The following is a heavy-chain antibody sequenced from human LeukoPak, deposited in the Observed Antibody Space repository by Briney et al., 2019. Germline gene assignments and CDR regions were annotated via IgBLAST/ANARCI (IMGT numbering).Heavy chain of an antibody. Sequence: GGSLRLSCAASGFTFSSAWMSWVRQAPGKGLEWFGRIKSKTDGGTTDYAAPVKGRFTISRDDSKNTLYLQMNSLKTEDTAVYYCFAVGLVGATTQGVLDYWGQGTLVTVSS. D-gene: IGHD1-26*01. CDR2: IKSKTDGGTT. CDR3: FAVGLVGATTQGVLDY. J-gene: IGHJ4*02. CDR1: GFTFSSAW. V-gene: IGHV3-15*01.